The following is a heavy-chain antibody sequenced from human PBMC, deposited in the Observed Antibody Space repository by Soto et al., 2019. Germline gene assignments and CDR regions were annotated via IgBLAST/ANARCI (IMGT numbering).Heavy chain of an antibody. J-gene: IGHJ4*02. Sequence: QVQLVQSGAEVKKPGASVRVSCKASGYTFTTYYMHWVRQAPGQGLEWIGIINPGGGSTSYAQKLHGRVTMPRDTSTSTVYMELSSLRSEDTAVYYCARGLAVAYSPALLWGQGTLVTVSS. D-gene: IGHD6-19*01. CDR2: INPGGGST. CDR1: GYTFTTYY. CDR3: ARGLAVAYSPALL. V-gene: IGHV1-46*01.